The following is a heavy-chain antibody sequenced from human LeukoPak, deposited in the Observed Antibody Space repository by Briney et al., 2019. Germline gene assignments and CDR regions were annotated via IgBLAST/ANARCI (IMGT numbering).Heavy chain of an antibody. D-gene: IGHD2-8*02. CDR1: GFTVSSNY. CDR2: IYSGGST. V-gene: IGHV3-53*01. CDR3: ARAWSRVDPFDM. J-gene: IGHJ3*02. Sequence: GGSLRLSCAASGFTVSSNYMSWVRQAPGKGLEWVSVIYSGGSTYYADSVKGRFTISRDNANNSLYLEMNSLRAEDTAVYYCARAWSRVDPFDMWGQGTMVTVSS.